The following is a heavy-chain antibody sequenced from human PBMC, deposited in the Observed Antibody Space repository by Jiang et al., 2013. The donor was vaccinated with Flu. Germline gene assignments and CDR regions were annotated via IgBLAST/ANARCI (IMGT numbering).Heavy chain of an antibody. CDR3: ARGPIAADY. CDR1: GGSFSGYY. CDR2: INHSGST. D-gene: IGHD6-13*01. Sequence: LLKPSETLSLTCAVYGGSFSGYYWSWIRQPPGKGLEWIGEINHSGSTNYNPSLKSRVTISVDTSKNQFSLKLSSVTAADTAVYYCARGPIAADYWGPGEPWSPSP. J-gene: IGHJ4*02. V-gene: IGHV4-34*01.